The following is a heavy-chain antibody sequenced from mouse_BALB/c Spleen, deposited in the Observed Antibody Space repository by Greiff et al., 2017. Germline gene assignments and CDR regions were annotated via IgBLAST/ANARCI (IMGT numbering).Heavy chain of an antibody. CDR2: ISYDGSN. J-gene: IGHJ4*01. CDR3: ARYYDYADYAMDY. CDR1: GYSITSGYY. V-gene: IGHV3-6*02. D-gene: IGHD2-4*01. Sequence: DVQLQESGPGLVKPSQSLSLTCSVTGYSITSGYYWNWIRQFPGNKLEWMGYISYDGSNNYNPSLKNRISITRDTSKNQFFLKLNSVTTEDTATYYCARYYDYADYAMDYWGQGTSVTVSS.